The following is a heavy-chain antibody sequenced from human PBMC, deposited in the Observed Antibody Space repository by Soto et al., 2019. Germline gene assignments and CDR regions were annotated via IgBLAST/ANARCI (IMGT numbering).Heavy chain of an antibody. CDR1: GVTFSSYG. CDR3: ARETPRVGAADY. Sequence: QVQLVESGGGVVQPGKSLRLSCADSGVTFSSYGMHWVRQAPGKGLEWVAGISYDGRNTYYADSVKGRFTISRDNSKNTVYVHMNSLRTDDTAVYYCARETPRVGAADYRGQGTRVTVSS. CDR2: ISYDGRNT. J-gene: IGHJ4*02. V-gene: IGHV3-30*03. D-gene: IGHD1-26*01.